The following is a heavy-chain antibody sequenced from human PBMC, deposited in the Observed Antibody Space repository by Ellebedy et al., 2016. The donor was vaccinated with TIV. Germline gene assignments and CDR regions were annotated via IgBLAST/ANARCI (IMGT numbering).Heavy chain of an antibody. D-gene: IGHD3-10*01. V-gene: IGHV1-18*01. CDR1: GYTFIDYG. CDR2: VSAYSGNT. J-gene: IGHJ6*02. CDR3: ARYSGSGTYYRNGMDV. Sequence: AASVTVSCKPSGYTFIDYGVTWVLQAPGQGLDWMGWVSAYSGNTNYAENLQGRVTMTTDTSTDTAYMELRSLRSDDTAVYFGARYSGSGTYYRNGMDVWGQGTTVTVSS.